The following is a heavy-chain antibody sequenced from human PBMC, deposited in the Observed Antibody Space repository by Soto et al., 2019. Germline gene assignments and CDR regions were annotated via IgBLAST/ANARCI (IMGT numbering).Heavy chain of an antibody. Sequence: GGSLRLSCAASGFTFSGSAMHWVRQASGKGLGWVGRIRSKANSYATAYAASVKGRFTISRDDSKNTAYLQMNSLKTEDTAVYYCTRHPHQRGYSYGGYGMDVWGQGTTVTVSS. V-gene: IGHV3-73*01. J-gene: IGHJ6*02. CDR2: IRSKANSYAT. D-gene: IGHD5-18*01. CDR3: TRHPHQRGYSYGGYGMDV. CDR1: GFTFSGSA.